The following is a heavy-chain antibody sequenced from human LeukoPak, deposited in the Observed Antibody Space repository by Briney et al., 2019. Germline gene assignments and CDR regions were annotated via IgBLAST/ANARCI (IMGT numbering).Heavy chain of an antibody. D-gene: IGHD1-7*01. J-gene: IGHJ2*01. Sequence: KSSETLSLTCTVSGGSISSYYWSWIRQPPGKGLEWIGYIYYSGSTNYNPSLKSRVTISVDTSKNQFSLKLNSVTAADTAVYYCARDRNNWNYDWYFDLWGRGTLVTVSS. CDR3: ARDRNNWNYDWYFDL. CDR1: GGSISSYY. V-gene: IGHV4-59*01. CDR2: IYYSGST.